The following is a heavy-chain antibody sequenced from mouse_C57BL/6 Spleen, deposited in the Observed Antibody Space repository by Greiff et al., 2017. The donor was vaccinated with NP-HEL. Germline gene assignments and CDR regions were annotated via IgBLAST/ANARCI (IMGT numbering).Heavy chain of an antibody. D-gene: IGHD1-1*01. V-gene: IGHV1-64*01. J-gene: IGHJ1*03. CDR1: GYTFTSYW. CDR2: IHPNSGST. Sequence: QVQLQQPGAEPVKPGASVKLSCKASGYTFTSYWMHWVKQRPGQGLEWIGMIHPNSGSTNYNEKFKSKATLTVDKSSSTAYMQLSSLTSEDSAVYYCASITTVVVDWYFDVWGTGTTVTVSS. CDR3: ASITTVVVDWYFDV.